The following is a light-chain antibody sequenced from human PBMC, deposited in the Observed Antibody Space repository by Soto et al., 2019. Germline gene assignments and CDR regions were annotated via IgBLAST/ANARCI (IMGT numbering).Light chain of an antibody. CDR3: QQYGSMWT. J-gene: IGKJ1*01. CDR1: ESVRSSS. Sequence: EIVLTQSPGTLSLSPGDRATLSCRASESVRSSSLAWYQHKPGQAPRLVISGTSRRATGIPDRFSGGGSGTDFTLTINRLEPEDFAMYYCQQYGSMWTFGQGTKVDIK. V-gene: IGKV3-20*01. CDR2: GTS.